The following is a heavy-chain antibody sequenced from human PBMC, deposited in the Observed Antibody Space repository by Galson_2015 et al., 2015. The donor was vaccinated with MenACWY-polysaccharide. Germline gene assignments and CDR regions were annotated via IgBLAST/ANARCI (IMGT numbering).Heavy chain of an antibody. J-gene: IGHJ6*02. CDR2: INPISGGT. CDR1: GYTFTGYY. D-gene: IGHD2-2*01. V-gene: IGHV1-2*02. Sequence: SVKVSCKASGYTFTGYYMHWVRQAPGQGLEWMGWINPISGGTNYAQKFQGRVTMTRDTSISTAYMELSRLRSDDTAVYYCARLKYQLLWGSDQDVWGQGTTVTVSS. CDR3: ARLKYQLLWGSDQDV.